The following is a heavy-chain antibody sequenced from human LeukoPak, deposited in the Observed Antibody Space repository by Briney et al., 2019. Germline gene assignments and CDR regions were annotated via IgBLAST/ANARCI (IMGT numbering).Heavy chain of an antibody. V-gene: IGHV3-30*03. CDR1: GFTFSSYA. J-gene: IGHJ5*02. CDR3: ATEYESSGYFAP. D-gene: IGHD3-22*01. CDR2: ISYDGSNK. Sequence: GGSLRLSCAASGFTFSSYAMSWVRQAPGKGLEWVAVISYDGSNKYYADSVKGRFTISRDNSKNTLYLQMNSLRAEDTAVYYCATEYESSGYFAPWGQGTLVTVSS.